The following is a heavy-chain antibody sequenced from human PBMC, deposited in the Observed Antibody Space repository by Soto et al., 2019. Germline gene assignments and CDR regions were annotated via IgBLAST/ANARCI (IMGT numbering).Heavy chain of an antibody. CDR1: GDSVSSNSAA. CDR2: TYYRSRWYN. J-gene: IGHJ5*02. CDR3: ARVYCGGDCYGGWFDP. V-gene: IGHV6-1*01. Sequence: SQTLSLTCAISGDSVSSNSAAWNWIRQSPSRGLEWLGRTYYRSRWYNDYAVSVKSRITINPDTSKNQFSLQLNSVTPEDTAVYYRARVYCGGDCYGGWFDPWGQGTLVTVSS. D-gene: IGHD2-21*02.